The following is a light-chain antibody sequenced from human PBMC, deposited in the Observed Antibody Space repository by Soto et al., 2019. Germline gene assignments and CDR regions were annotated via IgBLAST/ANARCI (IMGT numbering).Light chain of an antibody. J-gene: IGLJ1*01. CDR1: SSDIGGYNS. V-gene: IGLV2-8*01. Sequence: QSVLTQSPSASGSPGQSVTISCTGTSSDIGGYNSVSWYQQHPGKVPKVMIYDVSKRPSGVPDRFSGSKSGNTASLTVSALQAEDEADYYCSSYTDRNNLVFGTGTKLTVL. CDR3: SSYTDRNNLV. CDR2: DVS.